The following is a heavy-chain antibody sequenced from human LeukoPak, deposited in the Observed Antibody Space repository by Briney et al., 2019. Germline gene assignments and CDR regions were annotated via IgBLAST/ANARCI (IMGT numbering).Heavy chain of an antibody. CDR1: GFTFSSYG. D-gene: IGHD3-22*01. Sequence: GRSLRLSCAASGFTFSSYGMHWVRQAPGKGLEWVAVISYDGSNKYYADSVKGRFTISRDNSKNTLYLQMNSPRAEDTAVYYCAKGVRRGYLYYFDYWGQGTLVTVSS. V-gene: IGHV3-30*18. CDR2: ISYDGSNK. J-gene: IGHJ4*02. CDR3: AKGVRRGYLYYFDY.